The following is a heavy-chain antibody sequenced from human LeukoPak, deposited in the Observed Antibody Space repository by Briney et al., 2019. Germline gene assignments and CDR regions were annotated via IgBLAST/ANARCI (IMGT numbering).Heavy chain of an antibody. CDR1: GFTFDDYA. CDR2: ISWNSGSI. J-gene: IGHJ3*02. Sequence: GGSLRLSCAASGFTFDDYAMHWVRQAPGKGLEWVSGISWNSGSIGYADSVKGRFTISRDNSKNTLYLQMGSLRAEDMAIYYCARAPCGTCYFAFDIWGQGTMVTVSS. D-gene: IGHD2-15*01. V-gene: IGHV3-9*03. CDR3: ARAPCGTCYFAFDI.